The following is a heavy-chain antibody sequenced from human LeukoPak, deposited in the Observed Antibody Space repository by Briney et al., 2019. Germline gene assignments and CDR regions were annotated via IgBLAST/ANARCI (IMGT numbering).Heavy chain of an antibody. D-gene: IGHD5-18*01. CDR3: ARVGYSSYYYYMDV. CDR2: IYYSGST. Sequence: SETLSLTCTVSGGSISSYYWSWIRQPPGKGLEWIGYIYYSGSTNYIPSLKSRVTISVDTSKNQFSLKLSSVTVADTAVYYCARVGYSSYYYYMDVWGKGTTVTVSS. V-gene: IGHV4-59*01. J-gene: IGHJ6*03. CDR1: GGSISSYY.